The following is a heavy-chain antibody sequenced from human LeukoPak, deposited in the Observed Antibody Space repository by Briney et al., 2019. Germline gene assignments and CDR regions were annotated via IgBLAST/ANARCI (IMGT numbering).Heavy chain of an antibody. CDR2: ISDNGGST. CDR3: GRYYVMDV. CDR1: GFTFSSYA. V-gene: IGHV3-23*01. Sequence: GGSLRLSCAASGFTFSSYAMNWVRQAPGKGLEWVSDISDNGGSTYYADSVKGRFTISRDNSKSTLYLQMNSLRAEDTAVYYCGRYYVMDVWGQGTSVTVSS. J-gene: IGHJ6*02.